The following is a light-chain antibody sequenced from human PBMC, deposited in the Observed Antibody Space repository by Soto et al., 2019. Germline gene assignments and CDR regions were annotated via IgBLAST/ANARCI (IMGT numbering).Light chain of an antibody. J-gene: IGKJ4*01. CDR3: QQDSSWPLT. V-gene: IGKV3-15*01. CDR2: GAS. CDR1: QSVSSN. Sequence: EIVMTQSPATLSVSPGERATLSCRASQSVSSNLAWYQQKPGQAPRLLIYGASTRATGIPASFSGSGSGTEFTLTISSLQSEDSAVYYCQQDSSWPLTFGGGTKVEIK.